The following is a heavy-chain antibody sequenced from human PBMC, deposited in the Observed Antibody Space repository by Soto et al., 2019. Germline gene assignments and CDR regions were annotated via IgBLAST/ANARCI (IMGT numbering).Heavy chain of an antibody. D-gene: IGHD3-3*01. J-gene: IGHJ4*02. Sequence: SETLSLTCSVSGGSISTYYCNWIRQPAGKGLEWIGRIDTSGSTNYNPSLKSRVTMSVDTSKNQFSLKLSSVTAADTAVYYRARGGHDLWSGPFDYWGQGTPVTVS. CDR1: GGSISTYY. V-gene: IGHV4-4*07. CDR2: IDTSGST. CDR3: ARGGHDLWSGPFDY.